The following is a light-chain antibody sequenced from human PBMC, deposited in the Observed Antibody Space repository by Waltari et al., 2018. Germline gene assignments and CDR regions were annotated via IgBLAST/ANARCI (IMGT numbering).Light chain of an antibody. Sequence: DIVMTQSPDSLGVSLGERATINCKSSQSDLHTNNKDYLAWYQQKPGQPPKLLIYWASTREFGVPDRFSGSGSGTSFTLTISSLQAEDVAVYYCQQYYSTPNTFGQGTKLEIK. CDR3: QQYYSTPNT. J-gene: IGKJ2*01. CDR2: WAS. V-gene: IGKV4-1*01. CDR1: QSDLHTNNKDY.